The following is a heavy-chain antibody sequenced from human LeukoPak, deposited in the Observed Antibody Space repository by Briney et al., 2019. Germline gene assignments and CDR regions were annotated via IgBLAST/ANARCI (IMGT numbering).Heavy chain of an antibody. D-gene: IGHD6-19*01. Sequence: GASVNVSCKASGYTFTSYYMHWVRQAPGQGLEWMGIINPSGGSTSYAQKFQGRVTMTRDTSTSTVYMELSSLRSEDTAVYSCAKDRGSGPRGSFDYWGQGTLVTVSS. V-gene: IGHV1-46*01. CDR2: INPSGGST. CDR3: AKDRGSGPRGSFDY. CDR1: GYTFTSYY. J-gene: IGHJ4*02.